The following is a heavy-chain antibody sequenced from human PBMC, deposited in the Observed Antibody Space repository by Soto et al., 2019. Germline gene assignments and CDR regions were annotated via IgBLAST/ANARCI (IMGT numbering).Heavy chain of an antibody. Sequence: QVQLQQWGAGLLKPSETLSLTCAVYGGSFSGYYWSWIRQPPGRGLGWIGEINHSGTTNYNPSLKSRVTISVDTSKNQFSLKLSSVTAADTAVYYCARVGVRDGDYGVSRFDPWGQGTLVTVSS. V-gene: IGHV4-34*01. D-gene: IGHD4-17*01. CDR1: GGSFSGYY. CDR3: ARVGVRDGDYGVSRFDP. J-gene: IGHJ5*02. CDR2: INHSGTT.